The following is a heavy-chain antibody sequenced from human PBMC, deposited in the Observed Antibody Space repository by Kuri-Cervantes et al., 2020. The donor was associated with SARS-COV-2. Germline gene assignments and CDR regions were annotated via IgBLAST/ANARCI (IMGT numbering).Heavy chain of an antibody. CDR1: GFTFSSYA. V-gene: IGHV3-30*03. D-gene: IGHD2-15*01. Sequence: GESLKISCAASGFTFSSYAMTWVRQAPGKGLEWVAVISYDGGNEYYADSVKGRFTISRDNSKNTLYLQMNSLRPEDTAVYYCARDGGKGHGPGLYYWYFNLWGRGTLVTVSS. J-gene: IGHJ2*01. CDR2: ISYDGGNE. CDR3: ARDGGKGHGPGLYYWYFNL.